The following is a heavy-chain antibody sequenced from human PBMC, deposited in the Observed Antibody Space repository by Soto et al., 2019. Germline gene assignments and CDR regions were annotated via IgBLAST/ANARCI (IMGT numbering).Heavy chain of an antibody. Sequence: QLQLQESGSGLVKPSQTLSLTCGVCGVSISSGGYYWSWIRQRPGKSLEWIGYIHQTGINYYNPSLKNRVTIPLDWSNNQSSLNLSYVTAAETAMYCCARDQKQSNYFDYWGQGTPVTVSS. J-gene: IGHJ4*02. CDR1: GVSISSGGYY. CDR3: ARDQKQSNYFDY. CDR2: IHQTGIN. V-gene: IGHV4-30-2*01.